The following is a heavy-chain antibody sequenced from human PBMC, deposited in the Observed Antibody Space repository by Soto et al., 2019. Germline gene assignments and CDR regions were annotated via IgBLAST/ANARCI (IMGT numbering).Heavy chain of an antibody. Sequence: QITLKESGPAPVKPTQTLTLTCTFSGFSVTTTGVGVGWIRQPPGKALEWLALIYWDDDKRYSPSLKSRLTITKDTSKNQVVLTVTNMDPVDTATYYCAHYGDGLDVWGQGTTVIVSS. CDR1: GFSVTTTGVG. CDR2: IYWDDDK. D-gene: IGHD2-8*01. CDR3: AHYGDGLDV. J-gene: IGHJ6*02. V-gene: IGHV2-5*02.